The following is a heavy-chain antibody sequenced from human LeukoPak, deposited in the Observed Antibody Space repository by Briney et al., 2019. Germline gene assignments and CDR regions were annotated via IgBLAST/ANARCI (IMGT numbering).Heavy chain of an antibody. CDR1: GDSVSSNSAA. V-gene: IGHV6-1*01. CDR2: TYYRSKWYN. J-gene: IGHJ4*02. D-gene: IGHD6-19*01. Sequence: SQTLSLTCAISGDSVSSNSAAWNWIRPSPSSGLEWLGRTYYRSKWYNDYAVSVKSRITINPDTSKNQFSLQLNSVTPEDTAVYYCARGEQWLVLACDYWGQGTLVTVSS. CDR3: ARGEQWLVLACDY.